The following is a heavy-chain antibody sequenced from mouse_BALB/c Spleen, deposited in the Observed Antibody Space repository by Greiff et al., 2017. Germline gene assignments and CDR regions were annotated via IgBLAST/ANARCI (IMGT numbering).Heavy chain of an antibody. Sequence: DVMLVESGGGLVKPGGSLKLSCAASGFTFSSYAMSWVRQTPEKRLEWVASISSGGSTYYPDSVKGRFTISRDNARNILYLQMSSLRSEDTAMYYCAREGSSTGTGGAWFAYWGQGTLVTVSA. CDR3: AREGSSTGTGGAWFAY. CDR2: ISSGGST. J-gene: IGHJ3*01. D-gene: IGHD4-1*02. CDR1: GFTFSSYA. V-gene: IGHV5-6-5*01.